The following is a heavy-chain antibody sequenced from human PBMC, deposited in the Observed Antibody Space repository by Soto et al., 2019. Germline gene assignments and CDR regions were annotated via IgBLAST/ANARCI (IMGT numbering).Heavy chain of an antibody. CDR3: AGGLTTVTTVRYFDY. CDR2: INHSGST. Sequence: QVQLQQWGAGLLKPSETLSLTCAVYGGSFRGYYWSWIRQPPGKGLEWIGEINHSGSTNYNPSLKSRVTISVDTSKSQASLKLSSGTAAGTAVYYCAGGLTTVTTVRYFDYWGQGTLVTVSS. D-gene: IGHD4-17*01. J-gene: IGHJ4*02. V-gene: IGHV4-34*01. CDR1: GGSFRGYY.